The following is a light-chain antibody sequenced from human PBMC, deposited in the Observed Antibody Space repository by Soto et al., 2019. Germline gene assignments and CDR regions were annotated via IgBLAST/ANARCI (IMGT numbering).Light chain of an antibody. J-gene: IGLJ1*01. V-gene: IGLV2-14*03. CDR3: SSYTSSYTYV. Sequence: QSALTQPASVSGSPGQSVTISCAGTSSDVGGYNFVSWYQQHPGKAPQLMIYDVSSRPSGVSSRLSCSKSGNKASLTISGLQAEDEADYYCSSYTSSYTYVFGTGTKLTVL. CDR1: SSDVGGYNF. CDR2: DVS.